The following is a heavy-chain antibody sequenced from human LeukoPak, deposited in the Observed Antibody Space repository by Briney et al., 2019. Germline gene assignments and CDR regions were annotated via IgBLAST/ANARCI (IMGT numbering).Heavy chain of an antibody. J-gene: IGHJ6*03. CDR2: IYHSGST. Sequence: PSQTLSLTCTVSGGSISSGGYYWSWIRQPPGKGLEWIGYIYHSGSTYYNPSLKSRVTISVDTSKNQFSLKLSSVTAADTAVYYCARVHAGGSSWYHYYYYYMGVWGKGTTVTVSS. D-gene: IGHD6-13*01. V-gene: IGHV4-30-2*01. CDR3: ARVHAGGSSWYHYYYYYMGV. CDR1: GGSISSGGYY.